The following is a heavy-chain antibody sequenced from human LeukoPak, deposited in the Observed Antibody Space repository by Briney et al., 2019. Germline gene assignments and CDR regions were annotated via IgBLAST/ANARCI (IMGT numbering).Heavy chain of an antibody. J-gene: IGHJ4*02. D-gene: IGHD6-13*01. V-gene: IGHV3-23*01. CDR3: AKDKGAAAVFLDYFDY. Sequence: QPGGSLRLSCAASGFTFSSYAMSWVRQAPGKGLEWVSAISGSGGSTYYADSVKGRFTISRDNSKNTLYLQMNSLRAEDTAVYYCAKDKGAAAVFLDYFDYWGQGTLVTVSS. CDR2: ISGSGGST. CDR1: GFTFSSYA.